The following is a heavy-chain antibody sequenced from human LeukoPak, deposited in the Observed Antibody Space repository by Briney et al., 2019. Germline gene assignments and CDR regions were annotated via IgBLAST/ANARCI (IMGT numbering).Heavy chain of an antibody. J-gene: IGHJ4*02. V-gene: IGHV3-23*01. Sequence: GGSLRLSCAASGFTFSSYAMSWVCQAPGKGLEWVSAISGSGGSTYYADSVKGRFTISRDNSKNTLYLQMNSLRAEDTAVYYCAKPLNPAYCSGGSCYDDYWGQGTLVTVSS. CDR2: ISGSGGST. D-gene: IGHD2-15*01. CDR3: AKPLNPAYCSGGSCYDDY. CDR1: GFTFSSYA.